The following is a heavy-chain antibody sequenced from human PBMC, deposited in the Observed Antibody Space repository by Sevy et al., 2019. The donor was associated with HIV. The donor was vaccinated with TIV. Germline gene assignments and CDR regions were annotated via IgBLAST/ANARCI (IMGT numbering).Heavy chain of an antibody. Sequence: ASVKVSCKASGFTFTTFAIHWVRQAPGRGPEWMGWINGGNGNTRYSETFRGRVSITRDTSATTVFMELSSLRFEDTAVYSCARERGSIKGFDLWGQGSLVTVSS. CDR1: GFTFTTFA. CDR3: ARERGSIKGFDL. D-gene: IGHD3-3*02. V-gene: IGHV1-3*01. CDR2: INGGNGNT. J-gene: IGHJ4*02.